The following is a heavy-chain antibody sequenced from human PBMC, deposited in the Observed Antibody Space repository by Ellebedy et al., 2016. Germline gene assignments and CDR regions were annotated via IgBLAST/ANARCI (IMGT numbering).Heavy chain of an antibody. CDR2: INSGGAT. J-gene: IGHJ3*01. V-gene: IGHV3-53*01. Sequence: GGSLRLXXAVSGFSVSSNDMSWVRQRPGKGLECVSVINSGGATYYADSVEGRFTISRDNSKKTLYLQMSGLGADDTAVYYCVTRHNGAFDFWGQGTMVTVSS. D-gene: IGHD1-14*01. CDR1: GFSVSSND. CDR3: VTRHNGAFDF.